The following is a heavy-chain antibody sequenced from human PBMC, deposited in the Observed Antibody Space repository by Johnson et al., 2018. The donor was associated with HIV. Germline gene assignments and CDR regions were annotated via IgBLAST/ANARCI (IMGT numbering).Heavy chain of an antibody. J-gene: IGHJ3*01. CDR3: SNYYGPPL. D-gene: IGHD3-10*01. CDR1: GFTFSSYA. CDR2: ISYDGSNK. Sequence: VQLVESGGGVVQPGRSLRLSCAASGFTFSSYAMHWVRQAPGKGLEWVAVISYDGSNKYYADSVKGRFTISRDNSKNTLYLQMNSLKTEDTAVYYCSNYYGPPLWGRGTMVTVSS. V-gene: IGHV3-30-3*01.